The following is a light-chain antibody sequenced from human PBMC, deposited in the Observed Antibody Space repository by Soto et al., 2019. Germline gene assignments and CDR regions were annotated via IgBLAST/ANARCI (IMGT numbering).Light chain of an antibody. CDR1: TSDVVSYDY. CDR3: CAYSTSGTHV. J-gene: IGLJ1*01. CDR2: DVN. Sequence: QSALTQPASVSVSPGQSITFSCTGTTSDVVSYDYVSWHQQHPGKAPKLIIYDVNNRPSGVPSRFSGSKSGNTASLIISGLQTEDEADYYCCAYSTSGTHVFGTGTKLTVL. V-gene: IGLV2-14*03.